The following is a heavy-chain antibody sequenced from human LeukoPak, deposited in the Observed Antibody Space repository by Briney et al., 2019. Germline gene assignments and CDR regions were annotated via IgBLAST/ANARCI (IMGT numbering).Heavy chain of an antibody. J-gene: IGHJ4*02. V-gene: IGHV3-23*01. D-gene: IGHD2-21*02. CDR2: ISISGDTT. Sequence: QPGGSLRLSCAASGFTFRSYAMNWVRQAPGKGLEWVSSISISGDTTYYADSVKGRFTISRDNSKNTLYLQMNSLRAEDTAVYYCAKDRRGGYYDFDYWGQGTLVTASS. CDR1: GFTFRSYA. CDR3: AKDRRGGYYDFDY.